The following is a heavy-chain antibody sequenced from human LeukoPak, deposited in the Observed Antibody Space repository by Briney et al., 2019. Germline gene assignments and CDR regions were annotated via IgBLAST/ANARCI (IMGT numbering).Heavy chain of an antibody. D-gene: IGHD4-17*01. J-gene: IGHJ4*02. CDR1: GGSISSGGYY. Sequence: PSETLSLTCTVSGGSISSGGYYWSWIRQHPGKGLEWIGYIYYSGSTYYNPSLKSRVTISVDTSKNQFSLKLSSVTAADTAVYYCVRGGSYGDYPIDYWGQGTLVTVSS. V-gene: IGHV4-31*03. CDR3: VRGGSYGDYPIDY. CDR2: IYYSGST.